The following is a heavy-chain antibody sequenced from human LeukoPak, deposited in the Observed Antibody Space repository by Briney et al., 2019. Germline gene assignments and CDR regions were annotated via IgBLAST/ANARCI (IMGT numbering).Heavy chain of an antibody. CDR3: ARDKWEPAFDI. J-gene: IGHJ3*02. CDR1: GGSISSYY. CDR2: IYYSGST. Sequence: PSETLSLTCTVSGGSISSYYWSWIRQPPGKGLEWIGYIYYSGSTNYNPSLKSRVAISVDTSNNQFSLKLSSVTAADTAVYYCARDKWEPAFDIWGQGTMVTVSS. D-gene: IGHD1-26*01. V-gene: IGHV4-59*01.